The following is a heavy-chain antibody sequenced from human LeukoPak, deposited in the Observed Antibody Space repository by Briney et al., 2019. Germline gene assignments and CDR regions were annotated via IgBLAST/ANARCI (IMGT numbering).Heavy chain of an antibody. D-gene: IGHD2-2*01. V-gene: IGHV3-23*01. CDR2: ISGSGGST. Sequence: GGSLRLSCAASGFTFSSYAMSWVRQAPGKGLEWVSAISGSGGSTYYADSVKGRFTISRDNSKNTLYLQMNSLRAEDTAVYYCAKEKGSSTSLPSYYYYYGMDVWGQGTTVTVSS. CDR3: AKEKGSSTSLPSYYYYYGMDV. CDR1: GFTFSSYA. J-gene: IGHJ6*02.